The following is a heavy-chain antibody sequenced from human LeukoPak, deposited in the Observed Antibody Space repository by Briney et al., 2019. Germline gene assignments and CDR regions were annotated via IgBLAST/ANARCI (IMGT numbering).Heavy chain of an antibody. J-gene: IGHJ4*02. CDR3: ARATTATTMFGYCDS. D-gene: IGHD4-17*01. V-gene: IGHV4-31*03. CDR2: IHFTDNT. CDR1: DGSIISGSYN. Sequence: SQTLSLTCTVSDGSIISGSYNWNWIRQSPGKVLEGVGYIHFTDNTYYTPSLKSRGTISVDKSKNNFSLNVNSVTAADTAVYYCARATTATTMFGYCDSWGQGALVTVSS.